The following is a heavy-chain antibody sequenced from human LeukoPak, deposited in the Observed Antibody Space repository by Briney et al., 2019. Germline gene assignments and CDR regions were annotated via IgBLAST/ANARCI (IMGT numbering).Heavy chain of an antibody. J-gene: IGHJ4*02. V-gene: IGHV4-34*01. D-gene: IGHD3-22*01. CDR3: ARGTHNYDSSGSHYFDY. CDR2: INHSGST. CDR1: GGSISSYY. Sequence: PSETLSLTCTVSGGSISSYYWSWIRQPPGKGLEWIGEINHSGSTNYNPSLKSRVTISVDTSKNQFSLKLSSVTAADTAVYYCARGTHNYDSSGSHYFDYWGQGTLVTVSS.